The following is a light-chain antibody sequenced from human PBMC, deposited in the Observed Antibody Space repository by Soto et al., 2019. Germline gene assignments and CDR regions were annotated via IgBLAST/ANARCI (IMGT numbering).Light chain of an antibody. Sequence: EIVLTQSPGTLSLSPGERATLSCRASQSVSSSYLALYQQKPGQAPRLLMYGTSSRATAIPDRFSGSGSGTDFTLTISRLEPEDFAVYYCQQYGSSSWTFGQGTKVDIK. CDR3: QQYGSSSWT. CDR2: GTS. J-gene: IGKJ1*01. CDR1: QSVSSSY. V-gene: IGKV3-20*01.